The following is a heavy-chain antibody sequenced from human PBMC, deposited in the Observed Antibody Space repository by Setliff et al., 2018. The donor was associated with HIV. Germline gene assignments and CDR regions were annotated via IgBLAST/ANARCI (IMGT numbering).Heavy chain of an antibody. CDR1: GGSFRGYY. J-gene: IGHJ6*02. CDR3: ARVGGRGGSSWYLGTKMGRKYGMDV. CDR2: INHSGST. D-gene: IGHD6-13*01. Sequence: KTSETLSLTCVVYGGSFRGYYWIWIRQPPGKGLEWIGEINHSGSTNYNPSLKSRVTISVDTSKNQFSLKLSSVTAADTAVYYCARVGGRGGSSWYLGTKMGRKYGMDVWGQGTLVTVSS. V-gene: IGHV4-34*01.